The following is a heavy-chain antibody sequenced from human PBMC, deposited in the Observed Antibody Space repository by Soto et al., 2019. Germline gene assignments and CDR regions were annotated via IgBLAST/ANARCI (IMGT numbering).Heavy chain of an antibody. CDR2: ISGSGGST. J-gene: IGHJ5*02. CDR1: GFTFSSYS. CDR3: AKDQSYGYYWFDP. Sequence: LRLSCGPSGFTFSSYSMSWVRQAPGKGLEWVSAISGSGGSTYYADSVKGRFTISRDNSKNTLYLQMNSLRAEDTAVYYCAKDQSYGYYWFDPWGQGTLVTVSS. V-gene: IGHV3-23*01. D-gene: IGHD5-18*01.